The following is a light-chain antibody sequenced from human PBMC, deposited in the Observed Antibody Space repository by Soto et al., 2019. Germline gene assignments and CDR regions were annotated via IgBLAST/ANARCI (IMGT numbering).Light chain of an antibody. CDR3: QQYGNSPRT. Sequence: IVFAQSPGTLSFSPGGRATLSCRGSQSVSSSYLAWYQQKPGQAPRLLIYGASSRATGIPDRFSGSGSGTDFTLTISRLEPEDFAVYYCQQYGNSPRTFGQGTKVDIK. CDR2: GAS. V-gene: IGKV3-20*01. CDR1: QSVSSSY. J-gene: IGKJ1*01.